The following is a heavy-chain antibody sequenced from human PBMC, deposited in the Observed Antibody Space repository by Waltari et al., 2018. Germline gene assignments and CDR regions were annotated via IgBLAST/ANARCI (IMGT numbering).Heavy chain of an antibody. CDR2: INHSGST. V-gene: IGHV4-34*01. J-gene: IGHJ4*02. D-gene: IGHD3-3*01. Sequence: QVQLQQWGAGLLKPSETLSLTCAVYGGSFSGYYWSWIRKPPGKGLEWNGEINHSGSTNYNPSLKSRVTISVDTSKNQFSLKLSAVTAADTAVYYCARGEYYDFWSGYYARGEFDYWGQGTLVTVSS. CDR3: ARGEYYDFWSGYYARGEFDY. CDR1: GGSFSGYY.